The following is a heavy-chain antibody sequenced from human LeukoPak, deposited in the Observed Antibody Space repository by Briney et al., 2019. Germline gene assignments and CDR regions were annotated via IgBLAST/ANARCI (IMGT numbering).Heavy chain of an antibody. Sequence: GGSLRLSCSVSGFIFSNHAMHWVRQAPGKGLECVAYISYDGSIQLYGDSVKGRFTISRDNSKDMLFLQMNSLRVDDTAIYYCVGEVGSRQMNSWGQGTPVTVSS. V-gene: IGHV3-30-3*01. CDR1: GFIFSNHA. CDR3: VGEVGSRQMNS. D-gene: IGHD1-26*01. J-gene: IGHJ4*02. CDR2: ISYDGSIQ.